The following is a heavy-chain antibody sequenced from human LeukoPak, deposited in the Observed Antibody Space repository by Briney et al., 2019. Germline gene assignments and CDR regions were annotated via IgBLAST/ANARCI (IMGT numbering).Heavy chain of an antibody. Sequence: ASVKVSCKASGGTSSSYAISWVRQAPGQGLEWMGGIIPIFGTANYAQKFQGRVTITTDESTSTAYMELSSLRSEDTAVYYCARGGTFQWYFDYWGQGTLVTVSS. J-gene: IGHJ4*02. D-gene: IGHD3-16*01. CDR2: IIPIFGTA. V-gene: IGHV1-69*05. CDR1: GGTSSSYA. CDR3: ARGGTFQWYFDY.